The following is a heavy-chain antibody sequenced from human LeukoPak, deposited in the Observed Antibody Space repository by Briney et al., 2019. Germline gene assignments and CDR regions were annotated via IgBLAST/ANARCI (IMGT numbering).Heavy chain of an antibody. CDR2: FDPEDGGT. J-gene: IGHJ4*02. V-gene: IGHV1-24*01. CDR1: GYTLTELS. CDR3: ATGRMTTVTTWAY. D-gene: IGHD4-17*01. Sequence: ASVKVSCKVSGYTLTELSMHWVRQAPGKGLEWMGGFDPEDGGTIYAQKFQGRVTMTEDTSTETAYMELSSLRSEDTAVYYCATGRMTTVTTWAYWGQGTLVTVSS.